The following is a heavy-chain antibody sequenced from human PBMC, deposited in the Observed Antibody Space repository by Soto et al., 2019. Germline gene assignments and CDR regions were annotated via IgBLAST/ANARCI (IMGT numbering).Heavy chain of an antibody. V-gene: IGHV3-21*01. CDR2: ISSSASHI. CDR1: GFSFSSYS. D-gene: IGHD2-15*01. J-gene: IGHJ5*02. CDR3: ARGYTGYCSGGTCYWFDP. Sequence: EVQLVESGGGLVKPGGSLRLSCAASGFSFSSYSMNWVRQAPGKGLEWVSSISSSASHINYADSVKGRFTISRDNAKKSLYLQMNSLRAEDTTVYYCARGYTGYCSGGTCYWFDPWGQGTVVTVSS.